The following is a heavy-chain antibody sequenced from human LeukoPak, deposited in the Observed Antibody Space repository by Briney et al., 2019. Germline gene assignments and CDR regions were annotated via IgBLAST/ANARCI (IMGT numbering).Heavy chain of an antibody. Sequence: MPSETLSLTCSVSADSFSSHYWTWIRQPPGKGLEWIGYISYIGSTNYNPSLKSRVTSSIDTSKNQSSLKLSSVTAADTAVYYCARDLVTVTKGFDIWGQGTMVSVSS. CDR2: ISYIGST. V-gene: IGHV4-59*11. CDR3: ARDLVTVTKGFDI. D-gene: IGHD4-17*01. J-gene: IGHJ3*02. CDR1: ADSFSSHY.